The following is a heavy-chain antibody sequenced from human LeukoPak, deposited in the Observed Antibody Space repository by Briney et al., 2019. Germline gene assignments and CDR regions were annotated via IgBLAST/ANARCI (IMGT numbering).Heavy chain of an antibody. J-gene: IGHJ4*02. CDR2: ISYDGSTQ. CDR1: RFAFSSYV. D-gene: IGHD3-10*01. CDR3: GKVPFGSGSYSTLDY. Sequence: PGGSLRLSCAASRFAFSSYVLHWVRQAPGKGLEWVAVISYDGSTQFYTDSVKGRFTISRDNSKNTLYLQINSLRAEDTAVYYCGKVPFGSGSYSTLDYWGQGTLVTVSS. V-gene: IGHV3-30*04.